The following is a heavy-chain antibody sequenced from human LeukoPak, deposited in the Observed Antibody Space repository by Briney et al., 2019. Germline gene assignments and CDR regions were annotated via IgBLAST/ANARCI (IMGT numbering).Heavy chain of an antibody. CDR2: IKQDGNEK. CDR1: GFIFRNHW. Sequence: PGGSLRLPCAASGFIFRNHWMSWVRQVPGRALEWVAHIKQDGNEKHYVDSVEGRFTLSRDDSKNSLYLQMNSLRVDDSAVYYCARGPNYGDRVDYFDYWGQGTLVTVSS. J-gene: IGHJ4*02. V-gene: IGHV3-7*01. CDR3: ARGPNYGDRVDYFDY. D-gene: IGHD4-17*01.